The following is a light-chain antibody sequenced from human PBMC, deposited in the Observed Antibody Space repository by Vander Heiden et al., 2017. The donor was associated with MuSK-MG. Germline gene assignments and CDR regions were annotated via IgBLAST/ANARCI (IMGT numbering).Light chain of an antibody. J-gene: IGKJ1*01. V-gene: IGKV4-1*01. CDR1: QSVLYSSNNKNY. CDR2: WAS. Sequence: LAVSLGERATINCKSSQSVLYSSNNKNYLAWYQQKPGQPPKLPIYWASTRESGVPDRFSGSGSGTDFTLTISSLQAEDVAVYYCQQYYSTPVTFGQGTKVEIK. CDR3: QQYYSTPVT.